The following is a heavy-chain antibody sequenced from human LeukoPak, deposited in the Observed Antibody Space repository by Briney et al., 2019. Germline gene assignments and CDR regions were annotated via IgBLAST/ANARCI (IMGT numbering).Heavy chain of an antibody. CDR2: ISSSGSSI. J-gene: IGHJ5*02. Sequence: PGGSLRLSCAASGFTFSSYEMKWVRQAPGKGLEWVSYISSSGSSIYYADSVKGRFTTSRDNAKNSLYLQMNSLRAEDTAVYYCARGAYRDKNWFDPWGQGTLVTVSS. CDR3: ARGAYRDKNWFDP. V-gene: IGHV3-48*03. CDR1: GFTFSSYE. D-gene: IGHD2-21*01.